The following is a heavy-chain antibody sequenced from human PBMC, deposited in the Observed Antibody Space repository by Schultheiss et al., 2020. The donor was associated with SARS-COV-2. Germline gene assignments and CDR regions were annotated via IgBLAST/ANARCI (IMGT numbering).Heavy chain of an antibody. CDR3: AIDQYYYDSSGYYREYFQH. J-gene: IGHJ1*01. Sequence: GGSLRLSCAASGFTVSSNYMSWVRQAPGKGLEWVSYISSSGSTIYYADSVKGRFTISRDNSKNTLYLQMNSLRAEDTAVYYCAIDQYYYDSSGYYREYFQHWGQGTLVTVSS. CDR1: GFTVSSNY. CDR2: ISSSGSTI. V-gene: IGHV3-48*01. D-gene: IGHD3-22*01.